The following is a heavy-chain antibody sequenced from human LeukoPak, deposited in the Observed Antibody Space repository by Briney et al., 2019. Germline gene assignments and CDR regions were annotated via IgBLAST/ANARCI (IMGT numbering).Heavy chain of an antibody. CDR1: GFTFSSYA. CDR2: ISGNAGST. V-gene: IGHV3-23*01. J-gene: IGHJ6*03. D-gene: IGHD6-13*01. CDR3: ATRVSWDSRSAAPGSHYYFYYYMDV. Sequence: PGGSLRLSCAASGFTFSSYAMSWVRQAPGKGLECVSSISGNAGSTYYADSVKGRFTISRDNSKNTLYLQINSLRAEDTAVYYCATRVSWDSRSAAPGSHYYFYYYMDVWGNGTTVTVSS.